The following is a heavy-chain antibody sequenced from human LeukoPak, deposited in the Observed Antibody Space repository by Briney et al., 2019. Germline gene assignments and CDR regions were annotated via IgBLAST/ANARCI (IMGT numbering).Heavy chain of an antibody. CDR3: GRDIQLSY. CDR2: IWYDGSNR. V-gene: IGHV3-33*01. Sequence: GTSLRLSCVASGFTFSGYGMDWVRQAPGKGLEWVAVIWYDGSNREYADSVKGRFTISRDNSNTTLYLQMGSLRAGDTAVYFCGRDIQLSYLGQGTLVTVSS. D-gene: IGHD1-1*01. CDR1: GFTFSGYG. J-gene: IGHJ4*02.